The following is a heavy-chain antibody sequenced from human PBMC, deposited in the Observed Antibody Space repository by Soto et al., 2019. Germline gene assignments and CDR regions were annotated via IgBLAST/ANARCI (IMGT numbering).Heavy chain of an antibody. CDR1: GDSISNSRFY. CDR3: ARDYFDSSDYTTKWFDP. D-gene: IGHD3-22*01. V-gene: IGHV4-39*01. CDR2: IYHTGNA. J-gene: IGHJ5*02. Sequence: SDTLSLTCSFSGDSISNSRFYWAWIRQPPGEGLEWIGSIYHTGNAYYNPSLKSRVTIFVDTSKNQFSPKLTSVTAADTALYYCARDYFDSSDYTTKWFDPWGQGALVTVS.